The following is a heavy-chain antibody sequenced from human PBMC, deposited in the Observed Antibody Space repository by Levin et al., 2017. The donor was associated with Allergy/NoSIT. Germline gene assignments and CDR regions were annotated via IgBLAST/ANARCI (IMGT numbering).Heavy chain of an antibody. CDR2: INPNSGGT. CDR1: GYTFTGYY. CDR3: ATTLYCGGDCYHRIDAFDI. V-gene: IGHV1-2*04. D-gene: IGHD2-21*02. J-gene: IGHJ3*02. Sequence: ASVKVSCKASGYTFTGYYMHWVRQAPGQGLEWMGWINPNSGGTNYAQKFQGWVTMTRDTSISTAYMELSRLRSDDTAVYYCATTLYCGGDCYHRIDAFDIWGPGTMVTVSS.